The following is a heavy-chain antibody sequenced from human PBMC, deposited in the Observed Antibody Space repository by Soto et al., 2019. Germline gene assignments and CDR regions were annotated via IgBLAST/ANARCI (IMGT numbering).Heavy chain of an antibody. V-gene: IGHV3-33*01. CDR2: IWFDGSNK. CDR1: GFTFSSCG. D-gene: IGHD6-13*01. J-gene: IGHJ4*02. CDR3: ARGFPRRLIAEPIEY. Sequence: QVQLVESGGGVVQPGRSLRLSCAASGFTFSSCGRHWVRQAPGEGLEWVAVIWFDGSNKYYADSVKGRFTISRDNSKNTLYLQMYALRADDTAVYYCARGFPRRLIAEPIEYWGQGTLVTVSS.